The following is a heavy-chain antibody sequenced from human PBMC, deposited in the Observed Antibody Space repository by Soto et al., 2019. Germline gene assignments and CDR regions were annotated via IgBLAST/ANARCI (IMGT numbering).Heavy chain of an antibody. Sequence: PSDTLSLTCTVSGGSISSSSYYRGWIRQPPGKGLEWIGSIYYSGSTYYNPSLKSRVTISVDTSKNQFSLKLSSVTAADTAVYYCARRDIYYGDYGYYYYYMDVWGKGTTVTVSS. CDR2: IYYSGST. J-gene: IGHJ6*03. CDR3: ARRDIYYGDYGYYYYYMDV. V-gene: IGHV4-39*01. D-gene: IGHD4-17*01. CDR1: GGSISSSSYY.